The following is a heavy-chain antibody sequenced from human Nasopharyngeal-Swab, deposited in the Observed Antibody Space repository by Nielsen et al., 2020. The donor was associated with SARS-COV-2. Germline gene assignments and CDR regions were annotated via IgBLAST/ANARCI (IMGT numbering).Heavy chain of an antibody. CDR3: AKQYYYEDIGYSPFDY. J-gene: IGHJ4*02. CDR2: ISGSGGTT. CDR1: GFTFSRYA. Sequence: GESLKISCAASGFTFSRYAISWVRQAPGKGMEWVSAISGSGGTTYYADYVKGRLTIPRDNSKNTLYLQMKRLRAEDTAVYYRAKQYYYEDIGYSPFDYWGLGTLVTVSS. V-gene: IGHV3-23*01. D-gene: IGHD3-22*01.